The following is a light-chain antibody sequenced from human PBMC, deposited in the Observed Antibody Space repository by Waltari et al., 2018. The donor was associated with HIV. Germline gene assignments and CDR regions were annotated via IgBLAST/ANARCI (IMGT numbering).Light chain of an antibody. V-gene: IGKV2-30*01. CDR2: QVS. CDR3: MQATSWPHT. J-gene: IGKJ2*01. Sequence: MIQSPLSLSVTLGQHPAIPSTSNQSPAFRDGTSYLFWYHQRPGHPPRRLLYQVSRRDSGVPGRITGSGSDTDVTLRISRVEAEDAGFYGCMQATSWPHTFGQRTELQI. CDR1: QSPAFRDGTSY.